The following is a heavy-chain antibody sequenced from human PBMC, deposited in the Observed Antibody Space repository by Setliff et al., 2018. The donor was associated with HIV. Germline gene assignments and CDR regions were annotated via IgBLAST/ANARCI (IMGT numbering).Heavy chain of an antibody. J-gene: IGHJ4*02. CDR1: SGSISSGYY. D-gene: IGHD3-22*01. CDR3: ARFDDNGYWVDL. Sequence: KTSETLSLTCTVSSGSISSGYYWGWIRQPPGKGLEWIGSLFYGGSTHYTPSLKSRVSISVDTSKNQFSLRLSSVTAADTAVYYCARFDDNGYWVDLWGQGTLVTVSS. V-gene: IGHV4-38-2*02. CDR2: LFYGGST.